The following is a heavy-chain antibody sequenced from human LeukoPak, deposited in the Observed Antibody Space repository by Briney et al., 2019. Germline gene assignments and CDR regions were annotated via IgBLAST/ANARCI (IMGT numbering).Heavy chain of an antibody. D-gene: IGHD6-13*01. V-gene: IGHV1-8*01. Sequence: GASVKVSCKTSGYTFTCCDINWVRQAPGQGLEWMGWMKSNSGDTHFAQKFQGRLTMTRNTSISTAFMELSSLRSEDTAVYYCARGEYSISWYPFDYWGQGSLVTVSS. J-gene: IGHJ4*02. CDR1: GYTFTCCD. CDR2: MKSNSGDT. CDR3: ARGEYSISWYPFDY.